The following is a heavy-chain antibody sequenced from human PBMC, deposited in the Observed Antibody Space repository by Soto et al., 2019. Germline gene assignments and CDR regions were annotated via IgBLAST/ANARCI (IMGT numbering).Heavy chain of an antibody. V-gene: IGHV4-59*01. CDR2: IYYSGST. D-gene: IGHD3-10*01. CDR3: ARVWGGAFDI. Sequence: LSASLSLIRPFACCSIISCYWRWIRQLPGKGLEWIGYIYYSGSTNYNPSLKSRVTISVDTSKNQFSLKLSSVTAADTAVYYCARVWGGAFDIWGQGTMIT. J-gene: IGHJ3*02. CDR1: CCSIISCY.